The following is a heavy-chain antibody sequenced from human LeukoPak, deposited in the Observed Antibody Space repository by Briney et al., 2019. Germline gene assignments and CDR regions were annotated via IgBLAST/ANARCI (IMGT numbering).Heavy chain of an antibody. V-gene: IGHV1-69*04. CDR2: IIPIFGIA. CDR1: GGTFSSYA. Sequence: ASVKVSCKASGGTFSSYAISWVRQAPGQGLEWMGRIIPIFGIANYAQKFQGRVTITADKSTNTAYMELSSLRSEDTAVYYCARCRDSSGWYYFDYWGQGTLVTVSS. J-gene: IGHJ4*02. D-gene: IGHD6-19*01. CDR3: ARCRDSSGWYYFDY.